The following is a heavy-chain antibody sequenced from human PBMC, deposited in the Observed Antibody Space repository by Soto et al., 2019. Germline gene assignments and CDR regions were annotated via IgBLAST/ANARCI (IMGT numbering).Heavy chain of an antibody. J-gene: IGHJ6*03. V-gene: IGHV3-11*01. CDR1: GFTFSDYY. Sequence: GGSLRLSCAASGFTFSDYYMSWIRQAPGKGLEWVSYISSSGSTIYYADSVKGRFTISRDNAKNSLYLQMNSLRAEDTAVYYCASQRSGRALWYYYYYMDVWGKGTTVTVSS. CDR3: ASQRSGRALWYYYYYMDV. D-gene: IGHD6-19*01. CDR2: ISSSGSTI.